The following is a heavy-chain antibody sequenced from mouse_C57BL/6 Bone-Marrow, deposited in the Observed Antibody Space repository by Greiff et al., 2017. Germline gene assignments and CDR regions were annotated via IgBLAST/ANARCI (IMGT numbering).Heavy chain of an antibody. CDR3: ARGSFFFDY. CDR1: GYTFTSYW. CDR2: IYPGSGST. J-gene: IGHJ2*01. D-gene: IGHD3-1*01. V-gene: IGHV1-55*01. Sequence: VQLQQPGAELVKPGASVKMSCKASGYTFTSYWLTWVKQRPGQGPEWIGDIYPGSGSTNYNEKFKSKTTLTVDTSSSTAYMQLSSLTSEDSAVYYCARGSFFFDYWGQGTTLTVSS.